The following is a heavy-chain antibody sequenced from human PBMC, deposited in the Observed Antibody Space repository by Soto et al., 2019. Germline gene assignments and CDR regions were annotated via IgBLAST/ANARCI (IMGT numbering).Heavy chain of an antibody. Sequence: GGSLRLSCAASGFTFSSYAMSWVRQAPGKGLEWVSAISGSGGNTYYADSVKGRFTISRDNSKNTLYLQMNSLRAEDTAVYYCAKGTAYVDFSAFDFWGQGTMVTVSS. CDR2: ISGSGGNT. CDR3: AKGTAYVDFSAFDF. D-gene: IGHD5-12*01. J-gene: IGHJ3*01. V-gene: IGHV3-23*01. CDR1: GFTFSSYA.